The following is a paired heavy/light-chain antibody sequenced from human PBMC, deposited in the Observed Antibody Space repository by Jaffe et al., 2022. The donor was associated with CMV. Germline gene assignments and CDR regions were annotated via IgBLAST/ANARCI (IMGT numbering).Light chain of an antibody. Sequence: EIVMTQSPATLSVSPGERATLSCRASQSVSSNLAWYQQKPGQAPRLVVYGASTRASAFPARFSGSGSGTDFTLTISSLQSEDFAVYYCQQYNFWPFTFGGGTKVEIK. J-gene: IGKJ4*01. CDR1: QSVSSN. CDR3: QQYNFWPFT. V-gene: IGKV3-15*01. CDR2: GAS.
Heavy chain of an antibody. D-gene: IGHD3-3*01. CDR3: ARDGFWRGYNWFDP. CDR2: ISSGSGDI. Sequence: EVQLVESGGGLVKPGGSLRLSCAASGFRFSTYSMSWVRQAPGKGLEWVSTISSGSGDIYYADSVKGRFSISRDNAKNSLYLHMNSLRADDTAVYFCARDGFWRGYNWFDPWGQGTLVTVSS. V-gene: IGHV3-21*02. J-gene: IGHJ5*02. CDR1: GFRFSTYS.